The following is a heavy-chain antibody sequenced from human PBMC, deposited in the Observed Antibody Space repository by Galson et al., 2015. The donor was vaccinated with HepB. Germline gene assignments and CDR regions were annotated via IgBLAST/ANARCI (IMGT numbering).Heavy chain of an antibody. J-gene: IGHJ5*02. D-gene: IGHD3-10*01. CDR1: GYTFNNFA. V-gene: IGHV7-4-1*02. CDR2: INTNTGKP. CDR3: ARTPYYGSGSYYNGWFDP. Sequence: SVKVSCKASGYTFNNFAVNWVRQAPGQGLEWMGWINTNTGKPTYAQGFTGRFVFSLDTSATTAYPQISSLKAEDIAVYYCARTPYYGSGSYYNGWFDPWGQGTLVTVSS.